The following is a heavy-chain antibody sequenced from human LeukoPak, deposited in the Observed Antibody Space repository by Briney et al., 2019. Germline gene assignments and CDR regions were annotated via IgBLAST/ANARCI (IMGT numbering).Heavy chain of an antibody. V-gene: IGHV4-61*05. CDR3: ARGGVTMVRGVIFALYGMDV. D-gene: IGHD3-10*01. CDR1: GGSISGSSCY. J-gene: IGHJ6*02. Sequence: SETLSLTCTVSGGSISGSSCYWGWIRQPPGKGLEWIGYIYYSGSTNYNPSLKSRVTISVDTSKNQFSLKLSSVTAADTAVYYCARGGVTMVRGVIFALYGMDVWGQGTTVTVSS. CDR2: IYYSGST.